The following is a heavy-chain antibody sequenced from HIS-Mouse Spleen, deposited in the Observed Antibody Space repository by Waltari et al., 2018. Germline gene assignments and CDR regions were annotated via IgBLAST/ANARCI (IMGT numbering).Heavy chain of an antibody. CDR2: ISYDGSNK. D-gene: IGHD6-13*01. J-gene: IGHJ5*02. Sequence: QVQLVESGGGVVQPGRSLRLSCAASGFTFSSYGMHWVRQAPGKGLEWVAVISYDGSNKYYADSVKGRFTISRDNSKNTLYLQMNSLRAEDTAVYYCAKDNRGSSSWYTWFDPWGQGTLVTVSS. V-gene: IGHV3-30*18. CDR1: GFTFSSYG. CDR3: AKDNRGSSSWYTWFDP.